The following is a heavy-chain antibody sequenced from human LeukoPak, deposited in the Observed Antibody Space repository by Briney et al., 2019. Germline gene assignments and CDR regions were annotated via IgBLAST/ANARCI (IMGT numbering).Heavy chain of an antibody. Sequence: TGGSLRLSCAASGFTFSSYAMSWVRQAPGKGLEWVSVIYTDGSTNYADSVKGRFTISRDNSKNTLYLQMNSLRAEDTAAYYCARDSHPYYFDYWGQGTLVTVSS. V-gene: IGHV3-66*01. CDR3: ARDSHPYYFDY. J-gene: IGHJ4*02. CDR1: GFTFSSYA. CDR2: IYTDGST.